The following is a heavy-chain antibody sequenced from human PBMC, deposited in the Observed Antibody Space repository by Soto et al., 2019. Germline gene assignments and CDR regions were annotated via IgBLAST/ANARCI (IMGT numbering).Heavy chain of an antibody. CDR1: GYTFTSYD. V-gene: IGHV1-8*01. CDR3: STGRLDYGFWSGYYFHYYYYGMDV. D-gene: IGHD3-3*01. CDR2: MNPNSGNT. Sequence: ASVKVSCKASGYTFTSYDINSVRQATGQGLEWMGWMNPNSGNTGYAQKFQGRVTMTMNNSISTAYMELRSLRSEDKAVYSCSTGRLDYGFWSGYYFHYYYYGMDVWGQGTMVTVSS. J-gene: IGHJ6*02.